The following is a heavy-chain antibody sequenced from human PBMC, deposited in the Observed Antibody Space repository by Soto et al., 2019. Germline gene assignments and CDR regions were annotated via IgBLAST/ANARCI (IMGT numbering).Heavy chain of an antibody. CDR2: IYYSGST. CDR3: ARSGLTFGGVV. CDR1: GGSISPYF. D-gene: IGHD3-16*01. Sequence: NPSETLSLTCTVSGGSISPYFWSWIRQPPGKGLEYIGYIYYSGSTNYNPSLKSRVTISVDTSKNQISLKLNSVTAADTAVYYCARSGLTFGGVVWGQGTLVTVSS. V-gene: IGHV4-59*01. J-gene: IGHJ4*02.